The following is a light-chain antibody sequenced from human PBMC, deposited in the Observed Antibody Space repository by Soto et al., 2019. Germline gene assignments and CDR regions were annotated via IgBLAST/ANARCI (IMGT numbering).Light chain of an antibody. CDR2: DAS. CDR3: QQYNSYPPWT. CDR1: QSIGNL. Sequence: DIPMTQSPSTLSTSVGDRVTITCRASQSIGNLLAWYQQKPGKAPKLLIYDASNLYSGVPSRFSGSRSGTELTLTISSLQPDDFATYYCQQYNSYPPWTFGHGTKVEIK. V-gene: IGKV1-5*01. J-gene: IGKJ1*01.